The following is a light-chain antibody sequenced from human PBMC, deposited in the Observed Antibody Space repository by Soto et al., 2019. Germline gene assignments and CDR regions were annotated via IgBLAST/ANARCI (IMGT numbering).Light chain of an antibody. CDR1: QSISTY. J-gene: IGKJ1*01. Sequence: DIQMTQSPSSLSASVGDRVTITCRASQSISTYFNWYQQKLGKAPKLLIYAASSLQSGVPSRFSGSGSGTDFTLTISSLQPEDFATYYCQQSYSAPWTFGQGTKVE. CDR2: AAS. V-gene: IGKV1-39*01. CDR3: QQSYSAPWT.